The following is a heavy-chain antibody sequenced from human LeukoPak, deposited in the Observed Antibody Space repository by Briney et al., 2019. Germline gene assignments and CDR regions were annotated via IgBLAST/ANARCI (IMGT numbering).Heavy chain of an antibody. CDR2: ILHSGDT. D-gene: IGHD1-14*01. Sequence: PSGTLSLTCAVSGGSISRSNWWSWVRQPPGKGLEWIGDILHSGDTNYNASLRSRLTISLDKSRNQFSLQLSSVTAADTAVYYCAGYNIPYTFEFWGQGTPVTVSS. V-gene: IGHV4-4*02. J-gene: IGHJ4*02. CDR1: GGSISRSNW. CDR3: AGYNIPYTFEF.